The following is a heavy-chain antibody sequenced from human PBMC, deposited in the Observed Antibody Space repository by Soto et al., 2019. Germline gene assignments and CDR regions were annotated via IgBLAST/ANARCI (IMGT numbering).Heavy chain of an antibody. J-gene: IGHJ4*01. CDR3: ARASTNTISYFDY. V-gene: IGHV4-59*01. D-gene: IGHD5-12*01. CDR2: IYYSGST. CDR1: GGSISSYF. Sequence: SETLSLTCTVSGGSISSYFWSWIRQPPGKGLEYIGYIYYSGSTNYNPSLSSRVTTSVDTSKNQFSLKLNSITAADTAVYYCARASTNTISYFDYWGQGIXVTVSS.